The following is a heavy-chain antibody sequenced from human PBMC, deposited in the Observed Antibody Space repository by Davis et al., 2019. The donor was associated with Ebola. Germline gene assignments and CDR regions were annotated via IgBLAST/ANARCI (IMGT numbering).Heavy chain of an antibody. CDR1: GGSFSGYY. Sequence: PSETLSLTCAVYGGSFSGYYWNWIRQSPGKGLEWIGEINQSGTTNYNPSLKSRVTISLDTSKNQFSLKVTSVTAADTAVYYCARGDRRGFNRSGRYCWFDPWGHGTLVTVSS. J-gene: IGHJ5*02. CDR2: INQSGTT. D-gene: IGHD6-19*01. CDR3: ARGDRRGFNRSGRYCWFDP. V-gene: IGHV4-34*01.